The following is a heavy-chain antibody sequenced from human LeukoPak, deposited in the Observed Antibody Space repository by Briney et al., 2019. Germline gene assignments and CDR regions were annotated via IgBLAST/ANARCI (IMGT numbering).Heavy chain of an antibody. V-gene: IGHV1-18*01. D-gene: IGHD2-15*01. CDR2: ISAYNGNT. CDR3: ARSRGDSGSSWTYYYYYGMDV. J-gene: IGHJ6*02. Sequence: ASVKVSCKASGYTFTSYGISWVRQAPGQGLEWMGWISAYNGNTNYAQKLQGRVTMTTDTSTSTAYMELRSLRSDDTAVYYCARSRGDSGSSWTYYYYYGMDVWGQGTTVTVSS. CDR1: GYTFTSYG.